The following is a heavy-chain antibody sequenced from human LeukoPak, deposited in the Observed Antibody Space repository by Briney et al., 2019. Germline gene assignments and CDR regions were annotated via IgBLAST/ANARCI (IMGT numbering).Heavy chain of an antibody. CDR1: GYTLTELS. D-gene: IGHD2-2*01. CDR2: FDPEDGET. J-gene: IGHJ3*02. Sequence: ASVKVSCKVSGYTLTELSMHWVRQAPGKGLEWMGGFDPEDGETIYAQKFQGRVTMTEDTSTDTAYMELSSLRSEDTAVYYCAIWGSCSSTSCRDAFDIWGQGTMVTVSS. V-gene: IGHV1-24*01. CDR3: AIWGSCSSTSCRDAFDI.